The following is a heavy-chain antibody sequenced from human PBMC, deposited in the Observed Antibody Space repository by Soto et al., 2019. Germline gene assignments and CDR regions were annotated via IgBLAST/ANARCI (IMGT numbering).Heavy chain of an antibody. CDR3: AMEFDYASRSFNYGFAV. J-gene: IGHJ6*04. Sequence: RYPGICCAAYGYSFKSYALHCVRQAPGKGLEWVSVISFDGDKKYYADSVKGRFTISRDNFKNTLYLQMNNLKIEDAALYFCAMEFDYASRSFNYGFAVRDKLT. CDR2: ISFDGDKK. D-gene: IGHD3-16*01. CDR1: GYSFKSYA. V-gene: IGHV3-30-3*01.